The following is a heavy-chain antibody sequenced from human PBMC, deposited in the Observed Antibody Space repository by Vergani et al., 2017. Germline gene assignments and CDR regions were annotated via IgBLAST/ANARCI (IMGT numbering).Heavy chain of an antibody. Sequence: QVQLVQSGAEVKKPGASVKVSCKASGYTFTSYYMHWVRQAPRQGLEWMGIINPSGGSTSSAQKFQGKVTMTRYTSTSTVYMELSSLSSEDTAVYYCTRAWYYDSIAYWASWGQGTLVTVSS. V-gene: IGHV1-46*03. CDR1: GYTFTSYY. CDR3: TRAWYYDSIAYWAS. CDR2: INPSGGST. D-gene: IGHD3-22*01. J-gene: IGHJ5*02.